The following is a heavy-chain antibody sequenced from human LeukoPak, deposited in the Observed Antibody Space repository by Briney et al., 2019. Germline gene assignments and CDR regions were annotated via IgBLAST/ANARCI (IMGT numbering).Heavy chain of an antibody. Sequence: AGGSLRLSCAASGFTFSSYAMSWVRQAPGKGLEWVSGISGSGGSTYYADSVKGRFTISRDNSKNTLYLQMNSLRAEDTAVYYCARGVEGYYDSSGYYFDYWGQGTLVTVSS. J-gene: IGHJ4*02. CDR2: ISGSGGST. V-gene: IGHV3-23*01. CDR3: ARGVEGYYDSSGYYFDY. D-gene: IGHD3-22*01. CDR1: GFTFSSYA.